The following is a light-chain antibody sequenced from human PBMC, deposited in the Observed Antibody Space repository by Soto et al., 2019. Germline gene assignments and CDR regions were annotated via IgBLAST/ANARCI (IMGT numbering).Light chain of an antibody. J-gene: IGKJ5*01. CDR3: QQRSNWPAIT. CDR2: GAA. V-gene: IGKV3D-20*02. Sequence: EIVLTQSPGTLSLSPGESATLSCRASQSVDSNYLAWYQQKPGQAPRILIYGAANRVTGIPDRFTGSGSETDFTLTISSLEPEDFAVYYCQQRSNWPAITFGQGTRLEIK. CDR1: QSVDSNY.